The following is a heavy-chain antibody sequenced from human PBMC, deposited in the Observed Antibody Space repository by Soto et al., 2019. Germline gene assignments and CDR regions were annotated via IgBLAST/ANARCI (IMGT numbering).Heavy chain of an antibody. CDR2: IKQDGSEK. CDR1: GFTFSSYW. V-gene: IGHV3-7*03. J-gene: IGHJ5*02. D-gene: IGHD2-2*01. CDR3: ARRLVVVPAANLGGWSDP. Sequence: GGSLRLSCAASGFTFSSYWMSWVRQAPGKGLEWVANIKQDGSEKYYVDSVKGRFTISRDNAKNSLYLQMNSLRAEDTAVYYCARRLVVVPAANLGGWSDPRGQATLVTVSS.